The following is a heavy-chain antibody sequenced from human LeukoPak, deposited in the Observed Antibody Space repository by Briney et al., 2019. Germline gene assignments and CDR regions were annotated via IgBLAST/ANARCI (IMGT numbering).Heavy chain of an antibody. CDR1: GGWFTDYF. D-gene: IGHD3-22*01. CDR3: ARGRIAKIVVVHSFHYGMDV. CDR2: SNDYTGNT. J-gene: IGHJ6*02. Sequence: PSETLALTCDVFGGWFTDYFWTWIRQSPGKGLEWNGESNDYTGNTNYNPSLNSRVSISLEKSKNQFSLELRSVTAADTAVYYCARGRIAKIVVVHSFHYGMDVWGQGTTVTVSS. V-gene: IGHV4-34*01.